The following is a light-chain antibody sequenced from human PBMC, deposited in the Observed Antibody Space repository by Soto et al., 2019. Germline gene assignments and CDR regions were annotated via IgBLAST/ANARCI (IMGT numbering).Light chain of an antibody. J-gene: IGLJ2*01. Sequence: QSALTQPASVSGSPGQSITISCTGTSSDVGGYNYVSWYQQHPGKAPKLMIYDVSNRPSGVSNRFSGSKSGNTASLTISGLQAEDEADYYCCSSTSSSTYVVFGGGTKLTVL. CDR1: SSDVGGYNY. CDR2: DVS. V-gene: IGLV2-14*01. CDR3: CSSTSSSTYVV.